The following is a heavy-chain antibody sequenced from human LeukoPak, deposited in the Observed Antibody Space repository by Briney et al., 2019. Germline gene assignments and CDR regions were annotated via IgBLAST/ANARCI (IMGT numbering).Heavy chain of an antibody. CDR1: GFTFDDYA. CDR2: ISWNSGSI. CDR3: AKDISSLGELSEGFDY. V-gene: IGHV3-9*01. D-gene: IGHD3-16*02. J-gene: IGHJ4*02. Sequence: GRSLRLSCAASGFTFDDYAMHWVRQAPGEGLEWVSGISWNSGSIGYADSVKGRFTISRDNAKNSLYLQMNSLRAEDTALYYCAKDISSLGELSEGFDYWGQGTLVTVSS.